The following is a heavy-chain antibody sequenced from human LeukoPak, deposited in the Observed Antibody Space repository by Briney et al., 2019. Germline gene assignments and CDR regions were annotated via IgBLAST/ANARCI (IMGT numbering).Heavy chain of an antibody. J-gene: IGHJ4*02. V-gene: IGHV3-74*01. Sequence: GGSLRLSCAASGFTFSSYAMSWVRQAPGKGLVWVSRIASDGSSTTYADSVKGRFSISRDNAKNTLYLQMNSLRVEDTAVYYCARGRPHGNDYWGQGTLVTVSS. D-gene: IGHD4-23*01. CDR2: IASDGSST. CDR1: GFTFSSYA. CDR3: ARGRPHGNDY.